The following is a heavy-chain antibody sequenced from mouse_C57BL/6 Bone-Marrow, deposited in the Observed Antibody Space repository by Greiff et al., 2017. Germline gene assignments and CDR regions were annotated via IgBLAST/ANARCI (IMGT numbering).Heavy chain of an antibody. J-gene: IGHJ2*01. CDR1: GYTFTCYW. Sequence: QVHVKQPGAELVMPGASVKLSCKASGYTFTCYWMHWVKQRPGQGLEWIGEIDPSDSYTNYNQKFKGKSTLTVDKSSSTAYMQLSSLTSEDSAVYYCARGFYYGNFLFDYWGQGTTLTVSS. D-gene: IGHD2-1*01. CDR2: IDPSDSYT. V-gene: IGHV1-69*01. CDR3: ARGFYYGNFLFDY.